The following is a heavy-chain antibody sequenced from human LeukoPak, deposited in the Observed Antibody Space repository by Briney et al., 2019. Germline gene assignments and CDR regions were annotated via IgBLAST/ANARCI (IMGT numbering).Heavy chain of an antibody. CDR3: AKGRYQLLSNYYVMDV. V-gene: IGHV3-23*01. J-gene: IGHJ6*02. Sequence: PGGSLRLSCAASGFTFSSYAMSWVRQAPGKGLEWVSVISGSGGSTYYADSVKGRFTISRDNSKNTLYLQMNSLRAEDTAVYYCAKGRYQLLSNYYVMDVWGQGTTVTVSS. D-gene: IGHD2-2*01. CDR1: GFTFSSYA. CDR2: ISGSGGST.